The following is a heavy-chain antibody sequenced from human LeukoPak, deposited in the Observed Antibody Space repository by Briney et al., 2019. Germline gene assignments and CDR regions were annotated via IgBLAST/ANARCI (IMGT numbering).Heavy chain of an antibody. CDR3: ARGNSIVVVYNWFDP. CDR1: GFTFSSYA. V-gene: IGHV3-74*01. Sequence: GGSLRLSCAASGFTFSSYAMSWVRQAPGKGLVWVSRINSDGSSTSYADSVKGRFTISRDNAKNTLYLQMNSLRAGDTAVYYCARGNSIVVVYNWFDPWGQGTLVTVSS. CDR2: INSDGSST. J-gene: IGHJ5*02. D-gene: IGHD3-22*01.